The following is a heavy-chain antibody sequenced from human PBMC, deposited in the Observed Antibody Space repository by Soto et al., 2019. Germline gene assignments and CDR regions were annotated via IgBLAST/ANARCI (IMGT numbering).Heavy chain of an antibody. CDR2: ISYDGINK. Sequence: WGSLRLSCAASGFTFSSYAMHWVRQAPGKGLEWVAVISYDGINKYYADSVKGRFTISRDNSKNTLYLQMNSLRAEDTAVYYCARDIPPRDSGWYGYSYYYGMDVWGQGTTVTVSS. CDR1: GFTFSSYA. J-gene: IGHJ6*02. V-gene: IGHV3-30-3*01. D-gene: IGHD6-19*01. CDR3: ARDIPPRDSGWYGYSYYYGMDV.